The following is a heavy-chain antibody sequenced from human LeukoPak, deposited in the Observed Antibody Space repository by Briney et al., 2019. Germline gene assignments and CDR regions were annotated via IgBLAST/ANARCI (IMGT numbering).Heavy chain of an antibody. D-gene: IGHD2-15*01. CDR2: ISSSGSTI. CDR1: GFTFSSYE. CDR3: QPYCSGGSCPDY. V-gene: IGHV3-48*03. Sequence: GSLRLSCAASGFTFSSYEMNWVRQAPGKGLEWVSYISSSGSTIYYTDSVKGRFTISRDNAKNSLYLQMNSLRAEDTAVYYCQPYCSGGSCPDYWGQGTLVTVSS. J-gene: IGHJ4*02.